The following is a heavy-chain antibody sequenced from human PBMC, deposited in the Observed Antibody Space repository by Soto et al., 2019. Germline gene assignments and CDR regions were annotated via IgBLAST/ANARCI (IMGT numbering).Heavy chain of an antibody. Sequence: SETLTLTWTVSGGSISSESYCWGWVRQPSGKGLEWVGTISYSGSPFFNPSLKGRATLSVDTSKNQFSLRLSAVTAADSAVYFCAALLGHCSGGTCFFRWFDPWGQGSLVTVSS. J-gene: IGHJ5*02. V-gene: IGHV4-39*01. CDR1: GGSISSESYC. CDR2: ISYSGSP. CDR3: AALLGHCSGGTCFFRWFDP. D-gene: IGHD2-15*01.